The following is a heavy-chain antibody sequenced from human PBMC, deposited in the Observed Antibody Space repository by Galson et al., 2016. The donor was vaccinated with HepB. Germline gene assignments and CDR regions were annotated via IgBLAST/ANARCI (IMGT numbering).Heavy chain of an antibody. V-gene: IGHV3-21*01. J-gene: IGHJ2*01. D-gene: IGHD6-13*01. CDR1: GFTFGSYI. Sequence: SLRLSCAASGFTFGSYIMNWVRQAPGKGLEWVSSITASSAYIYYADSVKGRFTISRDNAKNSLYLQMNSLRAEDTAVYYCARDVRGSSRYARYFDLWGRGTLVAVSS. CDR2: ITASSAYI. CDR3: ARDVRGSSRYARYFDL.